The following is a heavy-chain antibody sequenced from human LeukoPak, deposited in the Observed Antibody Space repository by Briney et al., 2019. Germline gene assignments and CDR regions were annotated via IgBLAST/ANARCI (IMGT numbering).Heavy chain of an antibody. CDR1: GLTFSSYW. Sequence: GGSLRLSCAASGLTFSSYWMHWVRQAPGKGLVWVSRINSDGSSTSYADSVKGRFTISRDNAKNTLYLQMNSLRAEDTAVYYCARPRYYYYMDVWGKGTTVTASS. CDR3: ARPRYYYYMDV. CDR2: INSDGSST. V-gene: IGHV3-74*01. J-gene: IGHJ6*03.